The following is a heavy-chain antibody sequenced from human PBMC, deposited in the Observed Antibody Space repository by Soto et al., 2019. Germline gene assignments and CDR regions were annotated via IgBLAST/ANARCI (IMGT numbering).Heavy chain of an antibody. Sequence: LRLSCVSSGFTFSSYGMHWFLQAPGKGLEWVAIISYDGSNTYYADSVKGRFTISRDNSKNTLYLQMNSLRAEDTSVYYCAKEGGLSGSYYISSSYYFDYWGQGTLVTVSS. D-gene: IGHD1-26*01. CDR1: GFTFSSYG. J-gene: IGHJ4*02. CDR3: AKEGGLSGSYYISSSYYFDY. CDR2: ISYDGSNT. V-gene: IGHV3-30*18.